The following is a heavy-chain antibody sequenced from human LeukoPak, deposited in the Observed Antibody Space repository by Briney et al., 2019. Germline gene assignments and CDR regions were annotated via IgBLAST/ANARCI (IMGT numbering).Heavy chain of an antibody. CDR1: GYTFTSYD. CDR2: MNPNSGNT. CDR3: ARVATIVPNYYYYYMDV. J-gene: IGHJ6*03. V-gene: IGHV1-8*01. Sequence: ASVKVSCKASGYTFTSYDINWVRQATGQGLEWMGWMNPNSGNTGYAQKFQGRVTMTRNTSISTAYMELSSLRSEDTAVYYCARVATIVPNYYYYYMDVWGKGTTVTVSS. D-gene: IGHD5-12*01.